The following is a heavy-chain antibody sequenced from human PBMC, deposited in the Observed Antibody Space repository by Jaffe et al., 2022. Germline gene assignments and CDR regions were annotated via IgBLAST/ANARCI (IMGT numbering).Heavy chain of an antibody. CDR2: ISSSGSTI. Sequence: QVQLVESGGGLVKPGGSLRLSCAASGFTFSDYYMSWIRQAPGKGLEWVSYISSSGSTIYYADSVKGRFTISRDNAKNSLYLQMNSLRAEDTAVYYCARSVGLHLGELPTTGQSYYMDVWGKGTTVTVSS. D-gene: IGHD3-16*01. V-gene: IGHV3-11*01. CDR1: GFTFSDYY. CDR3: ARSVGLHLGELPTTGQSYYMDV. J-gene: IGHJ6*03.